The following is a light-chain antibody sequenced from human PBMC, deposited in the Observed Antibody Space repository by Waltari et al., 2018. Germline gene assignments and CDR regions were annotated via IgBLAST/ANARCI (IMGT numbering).Light chain of an antibody. J-gene: IGKJ1*01. CDR3: QHYGGSLWT. CDR1: QSVSSSY. V-gene: IGKV3-20*01. CDR2: GAS. Sequence: EIVLTQSPGTLSSSPGERATLSCRASQSVSSSYLAWYQQKSGQAPRLLIYGASSRATGIPDRFSGSGSGTDFTLTISRLEPEDFAVYYCQHYGGSLWTCGQGTKVEIK.